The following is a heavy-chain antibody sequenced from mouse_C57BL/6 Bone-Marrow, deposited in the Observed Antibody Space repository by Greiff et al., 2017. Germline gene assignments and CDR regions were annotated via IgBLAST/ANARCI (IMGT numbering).Heavy chain of an antibody. CDR1: GYTFTDYY. CDR3: ASLLTWFAY. V-gene: IGHV1-19*01. CDR2: INPYNGGT. Sequence: VQLQQSGPVLVKPGASVKMSCKASGYTFTDYYMNWVKQSHGKSLEWIGVINPYNGGTSYNQKFKGKATLTVDKSSSTAYMELNSLTSEDSAVYYWASLLTWFAYWGQGTLVTVSA. D-gene: IGHD1-1*01. J-gene: IGHJ3*01.